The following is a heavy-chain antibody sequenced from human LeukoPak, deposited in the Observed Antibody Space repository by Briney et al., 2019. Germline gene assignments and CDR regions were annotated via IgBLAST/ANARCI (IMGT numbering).Heavy chain of an antibody. Sequence: GGSLRLSCVVSQFTFRDDWMTWVRQAPGKGLEWLANINKDGSVRYYVDSVKGRFTISRDNANNSVYLQMNSLRAEDTALYHCARRTTVTTFDYWGQGTLVTVSS. D-gene: IGHD4-17*01. V-gene: IGHV3-7*03. J-gene: IGHJ4*02. CDR2: INKDGSVR. CDR1: QFTFRDDW. CDR3: ARRTTVTTFDY.